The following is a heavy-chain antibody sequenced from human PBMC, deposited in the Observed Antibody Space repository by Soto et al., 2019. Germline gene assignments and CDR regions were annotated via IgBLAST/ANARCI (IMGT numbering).Heavy chain of an antibody. J-gene: IGHJ5*02. CDR1: GYTFTSYD. V-gene: IGHV1-8*01. D-gene: IGHD6-13*01. CDR3: ARGRSSSWQCNWFDP. CDR2: MNPNSGNT. Sequence: ASVKVSCKASGYTFTSYDINWVRQATGQGLEWMGWMNPNSGNTGYAQRFQGRVTMTRNTSISTAYMELSSLRSEDTAVYYCARGRSSSWQCNWFDPWGQGTLVTVSS.